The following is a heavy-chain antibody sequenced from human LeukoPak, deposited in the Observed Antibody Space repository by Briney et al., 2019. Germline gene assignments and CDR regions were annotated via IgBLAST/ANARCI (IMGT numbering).Heavy chain of an antibody. V-gene: IGHV3-30*18. J-gene: IGHJ4*02. CDR2: ISYDGSNK. CDR3: AKDWSYSGWAYYFDY. Sequence: GGSLRLSCAASGFTFSNYWMSWVRQAPGKGLEWVAVISYDGSNKYYADSVKGRFTISRDNFKNTLYLQMNSLRAEDTAVYYCAKDWSYSGWAYYFDYWGQGTLVTVSS. D-gene: IGHD5-12*01. CDR1: GFTFSNYW.